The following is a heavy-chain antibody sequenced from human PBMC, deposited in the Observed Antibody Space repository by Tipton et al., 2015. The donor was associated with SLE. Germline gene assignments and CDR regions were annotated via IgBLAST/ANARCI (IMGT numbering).Heavy chain of an antibody. CDR3: ARSVLGGLYGIDY. CDR1: GGSISSSSYY. Sequence: TLSLSCTVSGGSISSSSYYWGWIRQPPGKGLEWIGYFYYSGSTNYNPSLKSRVTISLDKSKNQFSLKLSSVTAADTAVYYCARSVLGGLYGIDYWGQGTLVTVPS. V-gene: IGHV4-61*05. J-gene: IGHJ4*02. CDR2: FYYSGST. D-gene: IGHD3-16*01.